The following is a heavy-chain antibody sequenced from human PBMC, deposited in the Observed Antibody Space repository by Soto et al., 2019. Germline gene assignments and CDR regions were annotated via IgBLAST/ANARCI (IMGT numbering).Heavy chain of an antibody. V-gene: IGHV1-69*15. J-gene: IGHJ6*04. CDR2: IIPMFDTA. CDR3: ARERVVQVYAGYYYDAMDA. Sequence: QVQLVQSGAEVKKPGSSVKVSCKASGGTFRSYATSWVRQAPGQGLEWMGKIIPMFDTANYAQKFHGRVTITADESMSKAYMELSSLRSEDTAVYYCARERVVQVYAGYYYDAMDAWGKGTTVTVSS. D-gene: IGHD2-8*01. CDR1: GGTFRSYA.